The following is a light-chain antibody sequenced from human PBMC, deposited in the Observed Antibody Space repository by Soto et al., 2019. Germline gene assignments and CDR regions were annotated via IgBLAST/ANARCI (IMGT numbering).Light chain of an antibody. V-gene: IGLV2-23*03. CDR1: TSDFGNYNL. CDR2: EGS. J-gene: IGLJ3*02. Sequence: QSALTQPASVSGSPGQSITISCTGTTSDFGNYNLVSWYQHYPGQSPKLILYEGSKRPSGVSNRFSGSKFGNTASLTISGLQAEAEADYYCCSYAGSSTFVFGGGTKLTVL. CDR3: CSYAGSSTFV.